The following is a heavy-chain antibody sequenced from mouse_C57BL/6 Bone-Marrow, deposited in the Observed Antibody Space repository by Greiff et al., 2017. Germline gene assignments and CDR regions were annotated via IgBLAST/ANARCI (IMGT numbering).Heavy chain of an antibody. V-gene: IGHV1-82*01. Sequence: QVQLKESGPELVKPGASVKISCKASGYAFSSSWMNWVKQRPGKGLEWIGRIYPGDGDTNYNGKFKGKATLTADKSSSTAYMQLSSLTSEDSAVYFCARSRGDYWGQGTSVTVSS. CDR1: GYAFSSSW. J-gene: IGHJ4*01. CDR2: IYPGDGDT. CDR3: ARSRGDY.